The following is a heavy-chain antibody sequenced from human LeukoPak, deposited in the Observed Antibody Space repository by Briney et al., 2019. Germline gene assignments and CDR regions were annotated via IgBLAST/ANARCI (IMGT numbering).Heavy chain of an antibody. CDR1: GGSIFSSNSY. CDR2: IYYSGNT. Sequence: SETLSLTCTVSGGSIFSSNSYWGWIRQPPGKGLEWIGSIYYSGNTYYNASLKSRVTISVDTSKNQFSLKLSSVTAADTAVYYCARVGGYSYGYWGNYYYYMDVWGKGTTVTVSS. J-gene: IGHJ6*03. CDR3: ARVGGYSYGYWGNYYYYMDV. D-gene: IGHD5-18*01. V-gene: IGHV4-39*07.